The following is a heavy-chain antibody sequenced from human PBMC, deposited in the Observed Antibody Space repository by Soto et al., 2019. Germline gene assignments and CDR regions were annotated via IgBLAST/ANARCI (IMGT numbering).Heavy chain of an antibody. V-gene: IGHV4-59*01. Sequence: QVQLQESGPGLVKPSETLSLTCTVSGGSISSYYWSWIRQPPGKGLEWIGYIYYSGSTNYNPSLKSRVTISVDTSKNQIARKLSSVTAADTAVYYCAREGYSSSWYACGAFDIWGQGKMGTVSS. D-gene: IGHD6-13*01. CDR3: AREGYSSSWYACGAFDI. CDR2: IYYSGST. J-gene: IGHJ3*02. CDR1: GGSISSYY.